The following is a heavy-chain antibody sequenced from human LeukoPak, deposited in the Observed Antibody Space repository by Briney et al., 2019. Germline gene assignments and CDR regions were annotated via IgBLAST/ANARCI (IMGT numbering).Heavy chain of an antibody. Sequence: SETLSLTCAVYGGSFSGYYWSWIRQPPGKGLEWIGEINHSGSTNYNPSLKSRVTISVDTSKNQFSLKLSSVTAADTAVYYCARANPGYWYAFDIWGQGTMVTVSS. CDR2: INHSGST. V-gene: IGHV4-34*01. CDR1: GGSFSGYY. J-gene: IGHJ3*02. CDR3: ARANPGYWYAFDI. D-gene: IGHD3-22*01.